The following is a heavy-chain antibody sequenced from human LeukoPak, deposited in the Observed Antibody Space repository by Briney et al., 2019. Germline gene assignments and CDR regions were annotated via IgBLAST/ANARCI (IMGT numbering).Heavy chain of an antibody. J-gene: IGHJ4*02. CDR3: GGDALGVGVVDY. V-gene: IGHV4-4*02. D-gene: IGHD3-3*01. CDR1: GGSISSSNW. Sequence: SETLSLTCAVSGGSISSSNWWSWVRQPPGKGLEWIGEIYHSGSTNYNPSLQSRITISVDTSKNLLSLKLTSVTAADTAVYYCGGDALGVGVVDYWGQGTLVTVSS. CDR2: IYHSGST.